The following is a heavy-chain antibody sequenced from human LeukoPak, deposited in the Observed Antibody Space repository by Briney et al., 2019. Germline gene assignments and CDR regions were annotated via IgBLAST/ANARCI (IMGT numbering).Heavy chain of an antibody. V-gene: IGHV3-74*01. D-gene: IGHD6-19*01. Sequence: GGSLRLSCAASGFTLSGNSMNWVRQAPGEGLVWVSSTYADGSTFYADSVKGRFTISRDNAKNTVYLQMNSLRGEDTAVYYCTGSGGNSCWGQGTMVTVSS. CDR2: TYADGST. CDR1: GFTLSGNS. CDR3: TGSGGNSC. J-gene: IGHJ3*01.